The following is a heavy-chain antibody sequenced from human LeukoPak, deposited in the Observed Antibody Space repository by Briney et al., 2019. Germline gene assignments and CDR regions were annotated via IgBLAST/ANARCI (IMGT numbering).Heavy chain of an antibody. CDR2: INSDGSST. CDR1: GFTFSSHW. D-gene: IGHD2-21*02. Sequence: PGGSLRLSCAASGFTFSSHWMHWVRQAPGKGLLLISLINSDGSSTTYADSVKGRFTISRDNAKNTLYLQMDSLRAEDTAVYYCTRGSVVAPITASDIWGQGTMVTVSS. J-gene: IGHJ3*02. V-gene: IGHV3-74*01. CDR3: TRGSVVAPITASDI.